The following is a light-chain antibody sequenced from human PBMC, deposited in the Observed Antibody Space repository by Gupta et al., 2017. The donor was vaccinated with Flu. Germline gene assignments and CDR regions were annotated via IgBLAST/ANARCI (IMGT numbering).Light chain of an antibody. CDR2: LKSDGSN. V-gene: IGLV4-69*01. CDR1: RGHSNDA. Sequence: LVLPQSPSASASLGASVQLTCTLSRGHSNDAIAWQQQRPEKGPRDVMNLKSDGSNSKGDGIPERCSGSSAGAERYLTISSLQAEDEADYYCQTWGTGIWVFGGGSKLTVL. J-gene: IGLJ3*02. CDR3: QTWGTGIWV.